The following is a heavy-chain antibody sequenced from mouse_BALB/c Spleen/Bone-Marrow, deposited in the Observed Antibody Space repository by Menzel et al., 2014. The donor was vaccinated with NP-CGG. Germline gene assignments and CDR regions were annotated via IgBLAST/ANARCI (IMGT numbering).Heavy chain of an antibody. V-gene: IGHV14-3*02. CDR2: IDPANGNT. CDR1: GFNIKDTY. D-gene: IGHD2-4*01. J-gene: IGHJ1*01. Sequence: EVKLQESGAELVKPGASVKLSCTASGFNIKDTYMHWVKQRPEQGLEWIGRIDPANGNTKCDPKFQGKATITADTSSNTAYLQLSSLTSEDTAVYYCATMITDWYFDVWGAGTTVTVSS. CDR3: ATMITDWYFDV.